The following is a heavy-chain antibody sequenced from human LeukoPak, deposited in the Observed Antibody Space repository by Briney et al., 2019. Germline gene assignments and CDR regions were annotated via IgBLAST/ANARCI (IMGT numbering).Heavy chain of an antibody. V-gene: IGHV3-11*03. CDR2: ISSTSSYT. Sequence: PGGSLRLSCAASGFTFSDYYMSWIRQAPGKWLEWVSYISSTSSYTNYADSVKGRFTISRDNAKNSLHLQMNSLRAEDTAVYYCARSYGWLPGGMWGQGTLVTVSS. J-gene: IGHJ4*02. CDR3: ARSYGWLPGGM. CDR1: GFTFSDYY. D-gene: IGHD5-12*01.